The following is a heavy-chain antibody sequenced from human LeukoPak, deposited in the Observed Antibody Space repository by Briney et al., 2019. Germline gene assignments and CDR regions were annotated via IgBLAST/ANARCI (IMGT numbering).Heavy chain of an antibody. Sequence: GGSLRLSCAASGFTFSTYAMSWVRQAPGKGLEWVANIKQDGSEEYYVDSVKGRFTISRDNAKNSLYLQMNSLRVEDTAVYYCARGGGIWGQGTMVTVSS. J-gene: IGHJ3*02. CDR3: ARGGGI. V-gene: IGHV3-7*01. CDR1: GFTFSTYA. D-gene: IGHD2-15*01. CDR2: IKQDGSEE.